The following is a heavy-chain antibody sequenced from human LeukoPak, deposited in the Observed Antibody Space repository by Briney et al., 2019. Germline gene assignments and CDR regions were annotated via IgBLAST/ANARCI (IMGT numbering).Heavy chain of an antibody. CDR2: IRCGGNNE. J-gene: IGHJ4*02. Sequence: PGVSLRRSCAASGFTVSNHGMHWLRQAPGKGLEWVAFIRCGGNNEYYEDSVKGRFTISRANSKDTLDLRMNSLRAEDTAVYYCPKDRLVYGSGTSFDYWGQESLLTVPS. CDR3: PKDRLVYGSGTSFDY. CDR1: GFTVSNHG. V-gene: IGHV3-30*02. D-gene: IGHD3-10*01.